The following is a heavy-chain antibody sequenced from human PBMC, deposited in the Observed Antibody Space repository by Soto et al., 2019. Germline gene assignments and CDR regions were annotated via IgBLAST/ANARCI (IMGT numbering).Heavy chain of an antibody. D-gene: IGHD3-9*01. CDR1: GGSFSGYY. Sequence: PSETLSLTCAVYGGSFSGYYWSWIRQPPGKGLEWIGEINHSGSTNYNPSLKSRVTISVDTSKNQFSLKLSSVTAADTAVYYCARVTDDILTGYYNGFDYWGQGTLVTVSS. V-gene: IGHV4-34*01. CDR2: INHSGST. CDR3: ARVTDDILTGYYNGFDY. J-gene: IGHJ4*02.